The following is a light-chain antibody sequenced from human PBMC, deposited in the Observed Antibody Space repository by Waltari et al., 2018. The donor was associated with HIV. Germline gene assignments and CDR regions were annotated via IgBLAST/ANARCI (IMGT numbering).Light chain of an antibody. J-gene: IGLJ2*01. CDR2: DVN. CDR3: NSYTSSSTLRV. CDR1: SSDVGGYNY. V-gene: IGLV2-14*03. Sequence: QSALTQPASVSGSPGQSITISCTGTSSDVGGYNYVSWYQHHPGKAPKLMIYDVNKRPSGVSNRFSGSKSGNTASLTISGLQAEDEADYYCNSYTSSSTLRVFGGGTKLTVL.